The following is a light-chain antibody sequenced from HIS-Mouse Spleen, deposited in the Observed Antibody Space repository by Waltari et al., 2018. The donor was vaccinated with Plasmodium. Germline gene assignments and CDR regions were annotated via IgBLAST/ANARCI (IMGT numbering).Light chain of an antibody. CDR3: QQYNNWSFT. Sequence: EIVMTQSPAHLSVSPGERATLPCRASQSVSSNLAWYQQKPGQAPRLLIHGASTRATGIPARFSGSGSGTEFTLTISSLQSEDFAVYYCQQYNNWSFTFGPGTKVDIK. CDR1: QSVSSN. CDR2: GAS. J-gene: IGKJ3*01. V-gene: IGKV3-15*01.